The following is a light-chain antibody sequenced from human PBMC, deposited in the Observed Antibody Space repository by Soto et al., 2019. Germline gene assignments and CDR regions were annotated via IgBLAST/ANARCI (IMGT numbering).Light chain of an antibody. J-gene: IGKJ2*01. CDR1: QSVSSSY. CDR2: GAS. CDR3: QQYGGSPPYS. Sequence: EIGLTQSPGTLSLSPGERATLSCRASQSVSSSYLAWYQQKPGQAPRLLIYGASSRATGIPDKFSGSGSGTDFTLTISRLEPEAFVVYYCQQYGGSPPYSFGQGTKLEIK. V-gene: IGKV3-20*01.